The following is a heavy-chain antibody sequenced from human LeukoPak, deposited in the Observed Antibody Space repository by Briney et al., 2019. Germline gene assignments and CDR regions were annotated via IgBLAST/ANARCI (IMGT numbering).Heavy chain of an antibody. CDR2: IYYSGST. Sequence: SETLSLTCTDSGGSISSYYWSWIRQPPGKGLEWIGYIYYSGSTNYNPSLKSRVTISVDTSKNQFPLKLSSVTAADTAVYYCARTTILLGGVWIDPWGQGTLVTVSS. J-gene: IGHJ5*02. V-gene: IGHV4-59*01. CDR1: GGSISSYY. CDR3: ARTTILLGGVWIDP. D-gene: IGHD1-26*01.